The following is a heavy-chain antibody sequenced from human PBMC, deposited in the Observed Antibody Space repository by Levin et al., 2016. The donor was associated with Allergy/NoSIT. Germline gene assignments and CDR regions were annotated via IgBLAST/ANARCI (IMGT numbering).Heavy chain of an antibody. CDR3: ARARTVVRVYGMDV. Sequence: WIRQPPGKGLEWVSYISSSGSTIYYADSVKGRFTISRDNAKNSLYLQMNSLRAEDTAVYYCARARTVVRVYGMDVWGQGTTVTVSS. D-gene: IGHD4-23*01. CDR2: ISSSGSTI. V-gene: IGHV3-11*01. J-gene: IGHJ6*02.